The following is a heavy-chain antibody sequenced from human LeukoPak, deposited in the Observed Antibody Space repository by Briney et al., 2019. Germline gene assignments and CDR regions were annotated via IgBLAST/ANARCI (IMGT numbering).Heavy chain of an antibody. CDR1: GGSISSSNYY. D-gene: IGHD2-15*01. V-gene: IGHV4-39*07. Sequence: SETLSLTCTVSGGSISSSNYYWGWIRQPPGKGLEWIGSIYYSGSTYYNPSLKNRVTISLDTSKNQFSLKLSSVTAADTAVYYCARTLGVVVVATIDYWGQGTLVTVSS. CDR2: IYYSGST. CDR3: ARTLGVVVVATIDY. J-gene: IGHJ4*02.